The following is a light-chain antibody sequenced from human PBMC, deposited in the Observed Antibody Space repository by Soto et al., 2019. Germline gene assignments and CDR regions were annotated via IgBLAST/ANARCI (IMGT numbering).Light chain of an antibody. V-gene: IGLV2-14*01. J-gene: IGLJ3*02. Sequence: QSALTQPASVTGSPGQSITISCTGTSSDVGGYNYVSWYQQHPGKAPKLMIYDVSSRPSGVSNRFSGSKSGNTASPTISGLQAEDEADYYCSSYTTTSTLLVFGGGTKLTVL. CDR1: SSDVGGYNY. CDR2: DVS. CDR3: SSYTTTSTLLV.